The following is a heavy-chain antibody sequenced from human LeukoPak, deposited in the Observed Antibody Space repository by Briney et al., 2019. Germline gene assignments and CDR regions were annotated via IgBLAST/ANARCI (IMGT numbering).Heavy chain of an antibody. CDR2: ISYDGSKT. J-gene: IGHJ4*02. D-gene: IGHD3-22*01. CDR3: ARDLTSRQMIVVGLGY. V-gene: IGHV3-30*04. Sequence: PGRSLRLSCAASGFTFSTYAMYWVRQAPGKGLEWGAAISYDGSKTYYGDSVKGRCTISRDNSKSTLYLQMTSLRAEDTAVYFCARDLTSRQMIVVGLGYWGQGTLVTVSS. CDR1: GFTFSTYA.